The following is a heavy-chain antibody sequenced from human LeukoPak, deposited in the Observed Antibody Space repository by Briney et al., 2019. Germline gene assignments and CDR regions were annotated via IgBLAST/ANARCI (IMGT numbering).Heavy chain of an antibody. CDR3: ARQSPPIRRSFDSLSGTGFDP. CDR1: GGSISSSSYY. J-gene: IGHJ5*02. D-gene: IGHD3-9*01. CDR2: IYYSGST. V-gene: IGHV4-39*01. Sequence: SETLSLTCTVSGGSISSSSYYWGWIRQPPGKGLEWIGSIYYSGSTYYNPSLKSRVTISVDTSKNQFSLKLCSVTAAHTAVYYCARQSPPIRRSFDSLSGTGFDPWAQGTLVTVSS.